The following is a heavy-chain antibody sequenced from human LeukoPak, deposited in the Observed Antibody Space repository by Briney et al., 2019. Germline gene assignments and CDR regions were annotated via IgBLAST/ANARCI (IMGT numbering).Heavy chain of an antibody. CDR3: ARDPGIAVGAPYYFDY. CDR1: GFTFSSYA. D-gene: IGHD6-19*01. V-gene: IGHV3-30-3*01. Sequence: PGRSLRLSCAASGFTFSSYAMHWVRQAPGKGLEWVAVISYDGSNKYYADSVKGRFTISRDNAKNSLYLQMNSLRAEDTAVYYCARDPGIAVGAPYYFDYWGQGTLVTVSS. CDR2: ISYDGSNK. J-gene: IGHJ4*02.